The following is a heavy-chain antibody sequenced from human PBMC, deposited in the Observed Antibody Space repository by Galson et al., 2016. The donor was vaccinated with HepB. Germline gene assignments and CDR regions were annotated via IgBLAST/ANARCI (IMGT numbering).Heavy chain of an antibody. CDR2: IIPIFGTA. D-gene: IGHD1-26*01. CDR3: GRVGYGGSYFSSSYPYQNKDDSIDI. V-gene: IGHV1-69*05. CDR1: GGTFSSYA. Sequence: SVKVSCMASGGTFSSYAIRWVRQAPGQGLEWMGGIIPIFGTANYAQKFQGRVTMTTDTSTSTAYVELRSPRSDDTAIYYCGRVGYGGSYFSSSYPYQNKDDSIDIGGQGTTVTVSS. J-gene: IGHJ3*02.